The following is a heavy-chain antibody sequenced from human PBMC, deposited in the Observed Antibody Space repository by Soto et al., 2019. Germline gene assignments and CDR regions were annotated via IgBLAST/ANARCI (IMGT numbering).Heavy chain of an antibody. D-gene: IGHD2-15*01. Sequence: SVKVSCKASGGTLSSYVISWVRQAPGQGLEWMGGIIPIFGTTTYGEKFQGRVTITADESTSTTYMELGSLKSEDTAVYYCARDPRQDCSGETCYYSWGQGTLVTVSS. CDR3: ARDPRQDCSGETCYYS. CDR1: GGTLSSYV. CDR2: IIPIFGTT. J-gene: IGHJ4*02. V-gene: IGHV1-69*13.